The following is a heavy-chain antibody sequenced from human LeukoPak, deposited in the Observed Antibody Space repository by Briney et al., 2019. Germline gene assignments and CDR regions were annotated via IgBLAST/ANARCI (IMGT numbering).Heavy chain of an antibody. D-gene: IGHD3-10*01. CDR1: GYTFTGYY. J-gene: IGHJ3*02. Sequence: ASVRVSCKASGYTFTGYYMHWVRQAPGQGLEWMGWIDPNSGDTDYAQKFQGRVTMTRDTSISTAYMELGRLRSDDTAVYYCARRELLSTPDAFDIWGQGTMVTVSS. V-gene: IGHV1-2*02. CDR3: ARRELLSTPDAFDI. CDR2: IDPNSGDT.